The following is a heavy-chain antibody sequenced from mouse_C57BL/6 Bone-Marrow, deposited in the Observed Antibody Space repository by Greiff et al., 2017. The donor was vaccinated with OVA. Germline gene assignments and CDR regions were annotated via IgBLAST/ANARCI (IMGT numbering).Heavy chain of an antibody. CDR2: IDPENGDT. J-gene: IGHJ3*01. Sequence: VHVKQSGAELVRPGASVKLSCTASGFNIKDDYMHWVKQRPEQGLEWIGWIDPENGDTEYASKFQGKATITADTSSNTAYLQLSSLTSEDTAVYYCTPYLTEGAYWGQGTLVTVSA. V-gene: IGHV14-4*01. CDR3: TPYLTEGAY. CDR1: GFNIKDDY. D-gene: IGHD1-1*01.